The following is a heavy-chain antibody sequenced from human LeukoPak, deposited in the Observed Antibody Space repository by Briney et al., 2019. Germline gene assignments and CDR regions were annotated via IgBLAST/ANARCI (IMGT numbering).Heavy chain of an antibody. CDR1: GFTFSSYG. Sequence: GGSLRLSCAASGFTFSSYGMHWVRQAPGKGLEWVAVISYDGSNKYCADSVKGRFTISRDNSKNTLYLQMNSLRAEDTAVYYCAKGHSGSYHQPDAFDIWGQGTMVTVSS. CDR2: ISYDGSNK. J-gene: IGHJ3*02. V-gene: IGHV3-30*18. D-gene: IGHD1-26*01. CDR3: AKGHSGSYHQPDAFDI.